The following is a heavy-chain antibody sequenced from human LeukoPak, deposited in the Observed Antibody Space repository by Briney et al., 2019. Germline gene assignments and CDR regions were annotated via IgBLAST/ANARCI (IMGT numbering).Heavy chain of an antibody. CDR1: GFTFSSYE. V-gene: IGHV3-48*03. D-gene: IGHD1-14*01. J-gene: IGHJ4*02. CDR2: ISSSGSTI. Sequence: PGGSLRLSCAASGFTFSSYEMNWVRQAPGKGLEWVSYISSSGSTIYYADSVKDRFTISRDNAKNSLYLQMNSLRAEDTAVYYCARAPLYNPFDYWGQGTLVTVSS. CDR3: ARAPLYNPFDY.